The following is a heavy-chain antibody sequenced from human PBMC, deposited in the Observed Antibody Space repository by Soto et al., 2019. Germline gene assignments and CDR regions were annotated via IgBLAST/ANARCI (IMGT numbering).Heavy chain of an antibody. CDR3: ARSVALYYYYGMDV. CDR2: IIPIFGTA. Sequence: KVSCKASGGTFSSYAISWVRQAPGQGLEWMGGIIPIFGTANYAQKFQGRVTITADKSTSTAYMELSSLRSEDTAVYYCARSVALYYYYGMDVWGQGTTVTVSS. V-gene: IGHV1-69*06. J-gene: IGHJ6*02. CDR1: GGTFSSYA. D-gene: IGHD2-15*01.